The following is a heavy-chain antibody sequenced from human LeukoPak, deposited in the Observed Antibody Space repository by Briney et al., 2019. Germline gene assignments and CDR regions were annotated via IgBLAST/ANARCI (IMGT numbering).Heavy chain of an antibody. V-gene: IGHV4-59*12. Sequence: SETLSLTCTVSGGSISSYYWSWIRQPPGKGLEWIGYIYYSGSTNYNPSLKSRVTISVDTSKNQFSLKLSSVTATDTAVYYCARDYYDSSGYYHGIFDYWGQGTLVTVSS. D-gene: IGHD3-22*01. CDR2: IYYSGST. J-gene: IGHJ4*02. CDR3: ARDYYDSSGYYHGIFDY. CDR1: GGSISSYY.